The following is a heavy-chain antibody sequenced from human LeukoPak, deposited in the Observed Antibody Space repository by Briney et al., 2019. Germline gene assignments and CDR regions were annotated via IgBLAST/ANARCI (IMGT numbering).Heavy chain of an antibody. J-gene: IGHJ3*02. CDR1: GVTFSSNA. CDR2: VSNDGNNK. Sequence: GRSLRLSCVASGVTFSSNAMHWVRQAPGKALEWVAVVSNDGNNKYADSVKGRFTISRDNSKNTLYLQMNSLRAEDTAVYYCARDGGYGGNSEPDAFDIWGQGTMVTVSS. V-gene: IGHV3-30*14. CDR3: ARDGGYGGNSEPDAFDI. D-gene: IGHD4-23*01.